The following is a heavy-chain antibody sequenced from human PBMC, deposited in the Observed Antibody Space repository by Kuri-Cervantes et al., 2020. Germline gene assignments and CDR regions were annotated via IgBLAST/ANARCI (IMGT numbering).Heavy chain of an antibody. J-gene: IGHJ4*02. CDR2: ISSSSSTI. CDR1: GFTFSSYS. Sequence: GESLKISCAASGFTFSSYSMNWVRQAPGKGLEWVSYISSSSSTIYYADSVKGRFTISRDNSKNTLYLQMNSLRAEDTAVYYCAGYSSGWSGSAFDYWGQGTLVTVSS. D-gene: IGHD6-19*01. CDR3: AGYSSGWSGSAFDY. V-gene: IGHV3-48*01.